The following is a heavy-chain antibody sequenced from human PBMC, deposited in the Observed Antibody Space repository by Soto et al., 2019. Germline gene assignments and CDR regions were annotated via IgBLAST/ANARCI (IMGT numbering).Heavy chain of an antibody. CDR3: ATGGNWNYEEGHYGMDV. D-gene: IGHD1-7*01. J-gene: IGHJ6*02. CDR2: IIPIFGTA. CDR1: GGTFSSYA. V-gene: IGHV1-69*12. Sequence: QVQLVQSGAEVKKPGSSVKVSCKASGGTFSSYAISWVRQAPGQGLEWMGGIIPIFGTANYAQKFQGRVTITADESTSTAYMELSSLRSEDTAVYYCATGGNWNYEEGHYGMDVWGQGTTVTVSS.